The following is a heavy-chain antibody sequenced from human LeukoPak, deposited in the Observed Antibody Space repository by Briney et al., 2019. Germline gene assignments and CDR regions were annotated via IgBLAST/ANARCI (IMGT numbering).Heavy chain of an antibody. Sequence: PSETLSLTCAVSGGSISSGGYSWSWIRQPPGKGLEWIGYIYHSGSTYYHPSLKSRVTISVDRSKNQFSLKLSSVTAADTAVYYCARAGFTIFGVVFDYWGQGTLVTVSS. V-gene: IGHV4-30-2*01. CDR3: ARAGFTIFGVVFDY. CDR1: GGSISSGGYS. J-gene: IGHJ4*02. CDR2: IYHSGST. D-gene: IGHD3-3*01.